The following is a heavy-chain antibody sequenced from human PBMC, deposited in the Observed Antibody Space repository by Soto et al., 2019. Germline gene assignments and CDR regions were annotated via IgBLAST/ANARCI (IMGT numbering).Heavy chain of an antibody. V-gene: IGHV3-30*03. CDR2: ISYDGSNK. J-gene: IGHJ4*02. CDR1: GFTFSGFG. D-gene: IGHD6-19*01. CDR3: AREHVGESGWGIDC. Sequence: QVQLVESGGGVVQPGRSLRLSCAASGFTFSGFGMHWVRQAPGKGLEWVAVISYDGSNKYYADSVKGRFTISRDNSKNTFYLQMNSLRPEDTAVYYCAREHVGESGWGIDCWGQGTLVIVSS.